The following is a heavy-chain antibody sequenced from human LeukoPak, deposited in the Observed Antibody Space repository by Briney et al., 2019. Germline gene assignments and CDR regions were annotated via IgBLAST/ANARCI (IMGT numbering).Heavy chain of an antibody. CDR2: ISSSSSYI. CDR1: GLTFSSYA. CDR3: ARVYSGYDIAFDI. V-gene: IGHV3-21*01. Sequence: GGSLRLSCTAAGLTFSSYAMSWVRQAPGKGLEWVSSISSSSSYIYYADSVKGRFTISRDNAKNSLYLQMNSLRAEDTAVYYCARVYSGYDIAFDIWGQGTMVTVSS. D-gene: IGHD5-12*01. J-gene: IGHJ3*02.